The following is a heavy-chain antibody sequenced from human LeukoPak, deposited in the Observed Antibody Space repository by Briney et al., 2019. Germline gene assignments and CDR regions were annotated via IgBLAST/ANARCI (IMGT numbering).Heavy chain of an antibody. Sequence: PGGSLRLSCAASGFTFSSYAMHWVRQAPGKGLEWVAVISYDGSNKYYADSVKGRFTISRDNSKNTLYLQMNSLRAEATAVYYCAREHYDSSGYYYYFDYWGQGTLVTVSS. CDR2: ISYDGSNK. J-gene: IGHJ4*02. D-gene: IGHD3-22*01. V-gene: IGHV3-30-3*01. CDR3: AREHYDSSGYYYYFDY. CDR1: GFTFSSYA.